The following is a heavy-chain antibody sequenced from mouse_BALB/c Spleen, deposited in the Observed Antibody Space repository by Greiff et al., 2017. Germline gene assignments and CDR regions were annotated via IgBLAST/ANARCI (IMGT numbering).Heavy chain of an antibody. Sequence: LKQPGSELVRPGASVKLSCKASGYTFTSYWMHWVKQRPGQGLEWIGNIYPGSGSTNYDEKFKSKATLTVDTSSSTAYMQLSSLTSEDSAVYYCTRSVYAMDYWGQGTSVTVSS. CDR1: GYTFTSYW. CDR3: TRSVYAMDY. V-gene: IGHV1S22*01. CDR2: IYPGSGST. J-gene: IGHJ4*01.